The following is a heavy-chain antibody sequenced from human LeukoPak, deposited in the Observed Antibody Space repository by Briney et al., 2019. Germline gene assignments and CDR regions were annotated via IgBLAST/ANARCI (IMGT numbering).Heavy chain of an antibody. CDR3: AKGDASPVHLLTGH. D-gene: IGHD3-9*01. Sequence: GGSLRLSCAASGFTLSGYAMTWVRQAPGKGLEWVTGISGSGDDTYYADSVKGRFTVSRDNSKNTLYLQMNSLRVEDTAVYYCAKGDASPVHLLTGHWGQGTLVTVSS. CDR1: GFTLSGYA. J-gene: IGHJ4*02. V-gene: IGHV3-23*01. CDR2: ISGSGDDT.